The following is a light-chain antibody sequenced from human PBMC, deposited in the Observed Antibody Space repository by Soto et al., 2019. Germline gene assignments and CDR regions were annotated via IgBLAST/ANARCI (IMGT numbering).Light chain of an antibody. V-gene: IGLV2-8*01. J-gene: IGLJ1*01. CDR2: EVS. CDR1: SSDIGAYNY. CDR3: SSHGGSNNFYV. Sequence: QSVLTQPPSASGSPGQSVTISCTGNSSDIGAYNYVSWYQQHPGKAPKLMIFEVSKRPSGVPDRFSASKSGNTASLTVSGLQAEDEADYYCSSHGGSNNFYVFGTGTKVTVL.